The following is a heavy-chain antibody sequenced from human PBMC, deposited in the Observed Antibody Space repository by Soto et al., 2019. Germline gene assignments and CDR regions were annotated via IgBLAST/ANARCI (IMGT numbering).Heavy chain of an antibody. CDR2: IYYSGST. J-gene: IGHJ4*02. V-gene: IGHV4-59*06. CDR3: ARESYYDSPTGFDY. CDR1: GGSIRSYD. Sequence: SETLSLTCTVSGGSIRSYDWSWIRQPPGKGLEWIGYIYYSGSTYYNPSLKSRVTISVDTSKNQFSLKLSSVTAADTAVYYCARESYYDSPTGFDYWGQGTLVTVSS. D-gene: IGHD3-22*01.